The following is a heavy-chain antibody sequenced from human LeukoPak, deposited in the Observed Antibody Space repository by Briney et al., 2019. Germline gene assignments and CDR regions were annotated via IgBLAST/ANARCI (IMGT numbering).Heavy chain of an antibody. CDR3: ARIGTDSSGYRNDY. D-gene: IGHD3-22*01. CDR1: GFTFSSYS. Sequence: GGSLRLSCAASGFTFSSYSMNWVRQAPGKGLEWVSSISSSSSYIYYADSVKGRFTISRDNAKNSLYLQMNSLRAEDTAVYYCARIGTDSSGYRNDYWGQGTLVTVSS. CDR2: ISSSSSYI. V-gene: IGHV3-21*01. J-gene: IGHJ4*02.